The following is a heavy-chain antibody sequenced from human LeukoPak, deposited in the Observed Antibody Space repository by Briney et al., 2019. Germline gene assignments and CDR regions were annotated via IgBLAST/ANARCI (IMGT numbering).Heavy chain of an antibody. CDR1: GFTFSSYS. CDR2: ISSSSSTI. CDR3: ARVSGSYYGYFDY. J-gene: IGHJ4*02. D-gene: IGHD1-26*01. V-gene: IGHV3-48*04. Sequence: TGGSLRLSCAASGFTFSSYSMNWVRQAPGKGLEWVSYISSSSSTIYYADSVKGRFTISRDNAKNSLYLQMNSLRAEDTAVYYCARVSGSYYGYFDYWGQGTLVTVSS.